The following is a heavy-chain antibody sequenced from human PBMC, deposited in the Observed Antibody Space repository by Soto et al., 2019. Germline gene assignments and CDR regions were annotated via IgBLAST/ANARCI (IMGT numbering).Heavy chain of an antibody. V-gene: IGHV1-69*12. CDR3: ARDEYCISTSCLEYFQH. CDR1: GGTFSSYA. CDR2: IIPIFGTA. Sequence: QVQLVQSGAEVKKPGSSVKVSCKASGGTFSSYAISWVRQAPGQGLEWMGGIIPIFGTANYAQKFQGRVTITADGSTSTAYMEQSSLRSEDTAVYYCARDEYCISTSCLEYFQHWGQGTLVTVSS. D-gene: IGHD2-2*01. J-gene: IGHJ1*01.